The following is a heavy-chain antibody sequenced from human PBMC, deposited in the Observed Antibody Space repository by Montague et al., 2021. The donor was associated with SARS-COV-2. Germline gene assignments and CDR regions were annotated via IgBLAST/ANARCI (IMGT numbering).Heavy chain of an antibody. J-gene: IGHJ3*02. D-gene: IGHD6-19*01. Sequence: SETLSLTYTVSGGSISSSSYCWGWIRQPPGKGLEWIGSIYYSGSTYYNPSLKSRVTISVDTSKNQFSLKLSSVTAADTAVYYCARQENSSGWFKPDAFDIWGQGTMVTVSS. CDR3: ARQENSSGWFKPDAFDI. CDR1: GGSISSSSYC. CDR2: IYYSGST. V-gene: IGHV4-39*01.